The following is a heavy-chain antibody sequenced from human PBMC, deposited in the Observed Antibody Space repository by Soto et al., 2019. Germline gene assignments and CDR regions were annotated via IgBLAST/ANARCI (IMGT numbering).Heavy chain of an antibody. V-gene: IGHV3-66*01. Sequence: GGSLRLSCAASGFTVSSNYMSWVRQAPGKGLEWVSVIYSGGSTYYADSVKGRFTISRDNSKNTLYLQMNSLRAEDTAGYYCARDRITMVRGVILPAEYFQHWGQGTLVTVSS. J-gene: IGHJ1*01. D-gene: IGHD3-10*01. CDR1: GFTVSSNY. CDR3: ARDRITMVRGVILPAEYFQH. CDR2: IYSGGST.